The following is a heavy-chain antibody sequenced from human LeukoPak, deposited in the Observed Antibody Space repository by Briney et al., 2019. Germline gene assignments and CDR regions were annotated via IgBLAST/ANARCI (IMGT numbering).Heavy chain of an antibody. D-gene: IGHD2-2*01. CDR1: GYTFTSYG. V-gene: IGHV1-18*01. J-gene: IGHJ6*03. CDR3: ARGYCSSTSCYPYYYYYMDV. Sequence: GASVKVSCKASGYTFTSYGISWVRQAPGQGLEWMGWISAHNGNTNYAQKLQGRVTMTTDTSTSTAYMELRSLRSDDTAVYYCARGYCSSTSCYPYYYYYMDVWGKGTAVTVSS. CDR2: ISAHNGNT.